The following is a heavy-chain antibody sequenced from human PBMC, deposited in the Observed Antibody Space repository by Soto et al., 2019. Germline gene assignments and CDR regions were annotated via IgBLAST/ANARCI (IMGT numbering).Heavy chain of an antibody. V-gene: IGHV3-33*01. CDR1: GFTFNNYG. D-gene: IGHD6-13*01. J-gene: IGHJ6*02. CDR3: ARRQIPPPTRGAANARGAMDV. CDR2: IWNDGSNS. Sequence: VQLVESGGGVVQPGRSLRLSCAASGFTFNNYGMHWVRQAPGKGLEWLAVIWNDGSNSSYANSVKGRFTISRDNYKNTLYLQMSSLRAEDTGVYYCARRQIPPPTRGAANARGAMDVWGQGTTVTVSS.